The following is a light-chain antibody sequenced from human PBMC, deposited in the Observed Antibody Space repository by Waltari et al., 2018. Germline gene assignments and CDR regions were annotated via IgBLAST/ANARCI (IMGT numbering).Light chain of an antibody. V-gene: IGLV2-14*03. J-gene: IGLJ1*01. CDR3: SSYRKSSTAGGV. CDR1: SSDVGGYNY. Sequence: QSALTQPASVSGSPGQSITISCTGTSSDVGGYNYVSWYQQNPGKAPKLMIYYVTNRASGVSSRFTGSKSGNTASLTISGLQTDDEADYYCSSYRKSSTAGGVFGTGTKVTVL. CDR2: YVT.